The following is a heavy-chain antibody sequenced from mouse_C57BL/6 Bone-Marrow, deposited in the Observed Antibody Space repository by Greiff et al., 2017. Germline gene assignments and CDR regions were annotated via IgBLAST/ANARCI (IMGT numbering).Heavy chain of an antibody. J-gene: IGHJ4*01. CDR3: ASYGSSSLYYYAMDY. D-gene: IGHD1-1*01. V-gene: IGHV2-2*01. Sequence: QVHVKQSGPGLVQPSQSLSITCTVSGFSLTSYGVHWVRQSPGKGLEWLGVIWSGGSTDYNAAFISRLSISKDNSKSQVFFKMNSLQADDTAIYYCASYGSSSLYYYAMDYWGQGTSVTVSS. CDR1: GFSLTSYG. CDR2: IWSGGST.